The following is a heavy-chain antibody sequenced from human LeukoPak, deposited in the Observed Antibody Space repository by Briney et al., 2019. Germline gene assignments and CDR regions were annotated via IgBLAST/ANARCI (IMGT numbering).Heavy chain of an antibody. V-gene: IGHV4-4*07. Sequence: VKPSETLSLTCTVSGGSISSYYWSWIRQPAGKGLERIGRIYTSGSTNYNPSLKSRVTMSVDTSKNQFSLKLSSVTAADTAVYYCARSNRYQLLSPPDYWGQGTLVTVSS. CDR1: GGSISSYY. J-gene: IGHJ4*02. D-gene: IGHD2-2*01. CDR2: IYTSGST. CDR3: ARSNRYQLLSPPDY.